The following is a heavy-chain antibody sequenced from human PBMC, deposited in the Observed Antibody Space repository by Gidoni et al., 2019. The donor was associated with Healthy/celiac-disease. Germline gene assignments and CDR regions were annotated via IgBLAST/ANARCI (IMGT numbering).Heavy chain of an antibody. CDR2: IYYSGST. D-gene: IGHD3-10*01. CDR1: GGSMSSGDYY. V-gene: IGHV4-30-4*01. Sequence: QVQLQESGPGLVKPSQSLSPTCTVSGGSMSSGDYYWSWIRQPPRKGLEWIGYIYYSGSTYYNPSLKSRVTISVDTSKNQFSLKLSSVTAADTAVYYCASDYMVRGARPTGWGQGTLVTVSS. J-gene: IGHJ4*01. CDR3: ASDYMVRGARPTG.